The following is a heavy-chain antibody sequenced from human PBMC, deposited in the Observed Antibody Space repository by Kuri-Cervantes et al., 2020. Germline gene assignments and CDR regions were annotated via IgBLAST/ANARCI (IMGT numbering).Heavy chain of an antibody. CDR2: ISGSGGST. CDR3: ARVGSYYEDAFDI. V-gene: IGHV3-23*01. Sequence: GGSLRLSCAASGFTFSSYAMSWVRQAPGKGLEWVSAISGSGGSTYYADSVKGRFTISRDNATNSLYLQMNSLRDEDTAVYYCARVGSYYEDAFDIWGQGTMVTVSS. J-gene: IGHJ3*02. D-gene: IGHD1-26*01. CDR1: GFTFSSYA.